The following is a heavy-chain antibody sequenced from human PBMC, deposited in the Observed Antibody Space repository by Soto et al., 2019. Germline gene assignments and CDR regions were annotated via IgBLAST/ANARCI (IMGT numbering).Heavy chain of an antibody. V-gene: IGHV1-69*08. CDR1: GGAFTNYS. Sequence: ASVKVSCKVSGGAFTNYSLNWVRHAPGQGLEWLGGIIPLHNTSNYSLKLLGRGSVTADISSNTVYMHLSGLTSDDTATYYCAIWSNWNPLYYRGMDVWGQGTTVTVSS. CDR2: IIPLHNTS. CDR3: AIWSNWNPLYYRGMDV. J-gene: IGHJ6*02. D-gene: IGHD1-20*01.